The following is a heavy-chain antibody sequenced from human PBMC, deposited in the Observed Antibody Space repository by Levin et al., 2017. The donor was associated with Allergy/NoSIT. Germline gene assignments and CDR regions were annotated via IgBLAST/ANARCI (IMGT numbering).Heavy chain of an antibody. CDR1: GGSISSGGYS. CDR3: ARVARYSYGYYFDY. J-gene: IGHJ4*02. V-gene: IGHV4-30-2*01. D-gene: IGHD5-18*01. Sequence: SETLSLTCAVSGGSISSGGYSWSWIRQPPGKGLEWIGNIYLSGCTYYNPSLKSRVTISVDRSKNQFSLNLSSVTAADTAVYYCARVARYSYGYYFDYWGQGTLVTVSS. CDR2: IYLSGCT.